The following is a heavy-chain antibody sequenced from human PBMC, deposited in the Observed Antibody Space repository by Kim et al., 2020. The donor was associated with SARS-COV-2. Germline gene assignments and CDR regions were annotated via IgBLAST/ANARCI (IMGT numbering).Heavy chain of an antibody. D-gene: IGHD1-1*01. CDR2: IKEDGSEK. CDR3: ARGVTTSP. CDR1: GFAFSDFW. V-gene: IGHV3-7*04. Sequence: GGSLRLSCIASGFAFSDFWMTWVRQAPGKGLEWVANIKEDGSEKYYVDSVMGRFTISRDNPKNSLFLQMNSLRDEDTAMYYCARGVTTSPWGQGTLVTVS. J-gene: IGHJ5*02.